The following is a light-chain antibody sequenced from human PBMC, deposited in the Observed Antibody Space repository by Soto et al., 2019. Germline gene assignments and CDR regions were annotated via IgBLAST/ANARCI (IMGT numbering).Light chain of an antibody. CDR3: MQALQTPPT. CDR1: QSLLHSNGYNY. V-gene: IGKV2-28*01. J-gene: IGKJ5*01. Sequence: DIVMTQSPLSLPVTPGEPASISCRSSQSLLHSNGYNYLDWYLQKPGQPPQLLICLGSNRASGVPDRFSGSGSGTDFTLKISRVEAEDVGVYYCMQALQTPPTFGQGTRLEIK. CDR2: LGS.